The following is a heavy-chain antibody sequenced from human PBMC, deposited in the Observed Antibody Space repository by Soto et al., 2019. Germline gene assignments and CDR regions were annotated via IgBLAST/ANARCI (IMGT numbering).Heavy chain of an antibody. D-gene: IGHD3-9*01. CDR3: AIEGADYDILTGSAFDI. J-gene: IGHJ3*02. Sequence: GGSLRLSCAASGFTFSSYSMNWVRQAPGKGLEWVSSISSSSSYIYYADSVKGRFTISRDNAKNSLYLQMNSLRAEDTAVYYCAIEGADYDILTGSAFDIWGQGTMVTVSS. CDR1: GFTFSSYS. V-gene: IGHV3-21*01. CDR2: ISSSSSYI.